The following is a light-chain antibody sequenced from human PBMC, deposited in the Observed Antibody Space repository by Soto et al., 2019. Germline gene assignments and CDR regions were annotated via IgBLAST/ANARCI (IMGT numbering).Light chain of an antibody. Sequence: DIQMTQSPSNLSASVGDRVTITRRASQSISIWLAWYQQKPGKAPKILIYKASSLESGVPSRFSGSGSGTEFTLTISSLQPDDLATYYCQQYSTYTPRTVGQGTKV. CDR3: QQYSTYTPRT. J-gene: IGKJ1*01. V-gene: IGKV1-5*03. CDR1: QSISIW. CDR2: KAS.